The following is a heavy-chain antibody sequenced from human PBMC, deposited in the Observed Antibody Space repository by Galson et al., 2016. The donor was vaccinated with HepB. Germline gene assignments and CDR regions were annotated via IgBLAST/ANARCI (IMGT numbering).Heavy chain of an antibody. D-gene: IGHD3-10*01. Sequence: SVKVSCKASGYTFTSYGVSWVRKAPGRGLEWMGWISPYNGNTNYAKRVQGRVTMTTEKSTTTAYMELRSLGVGDTAVYYCARDPDYYSGSANYMFFEDWGQGTQVTVTS. CDR1: GYTFTSYG. J-gene: IGHJ4*02. V-gene: IGHV1-18*01. CDR3: ARDPDYYSGSANYMFFED. CDR2: ISPYNGNT.